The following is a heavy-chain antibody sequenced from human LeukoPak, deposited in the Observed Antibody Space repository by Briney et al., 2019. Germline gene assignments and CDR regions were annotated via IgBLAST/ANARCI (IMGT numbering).Heavy chain of an antibody. CDR3: ARDGIQLWLGGLDYFDY. CDR1: GFTFSSYE. V-gene: IGHV3-48*03. Sequence: PGGSLRLSCAASGFTFSSYEMNWVHQAPGKGLEWVSYISSSGSTIYYADSVKGRFTISRDNAKNSLYLQMNSLRAEDTAVYYCARDGIQLWLGGLDYFDYWGQGTLVTVSS. CDR2: ISSSGSTI. D-gene: IGHD5-18*01. J-gene: IGHJ4*02.